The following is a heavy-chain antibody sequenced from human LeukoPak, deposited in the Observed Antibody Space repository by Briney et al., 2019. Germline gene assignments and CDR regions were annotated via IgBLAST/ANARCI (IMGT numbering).Heavy chain of an antibody. CDR2: IYYSGST. CDR3: ARGLLFSWFDP. J-gene: IGHJ5*02. D-gene: IGHD2-21*02. Sequence: SQTLSLTCTVSGGSISSDGYYWSWIRQHPGKGLEWIGYIYYSGSTYYNPSLKSRVTISVDTSKNQFSLKLSSVTAADTAVYYCARGLLFSWFDPWGQGTLVTVSS. CDR1: GGSISSDGYY. V-gene: IGHV4-31*03.